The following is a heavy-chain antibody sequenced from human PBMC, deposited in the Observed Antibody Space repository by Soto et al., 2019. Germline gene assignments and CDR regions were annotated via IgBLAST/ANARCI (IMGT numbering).Heavy chain of an antibody. D-gene: IGHD5-12*01. CDR1: GGSFSGYY. V-gene: IGHV4-34*01. J-gene: IGHJ6*03. CDR2: INLSGST. Sequence: SETLSLTCAVYGGSFSGYYWSWIRQPPGKGLEWIGEINLSGSTNYNPSLKSRVTISVDTSKNQFSLKLSAVTAADTAVYYCATTSYYYYYMDVWGKGTTVTVSS. CDR3: ATTSYYYYYMDV.